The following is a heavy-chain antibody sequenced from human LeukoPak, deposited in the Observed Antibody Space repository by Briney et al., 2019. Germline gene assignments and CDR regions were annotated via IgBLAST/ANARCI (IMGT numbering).Heavy chain of an antibody. CDR3: ARGDGSGKYYFDY. V-gene: IGHV1-2*02. CDR2: INPNSGGT. Sequence: ASVKVSCKASGYTFTGYYTHWVRQAPRQGLGWMGWINPNSGGTNYAQKFQGRVTMTRDTSISTAYMELSRLRSDDTAVYYCARGDGSGKYYFDYWGQGTLVTVSS. CDR1: GYTFTGYY. J-gene: IGHJ4*02. D-gene: IGHD3-10*01.